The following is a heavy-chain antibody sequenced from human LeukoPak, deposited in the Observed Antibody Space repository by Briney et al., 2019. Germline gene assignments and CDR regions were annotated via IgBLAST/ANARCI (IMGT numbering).Heavy chain of an antibody. CDR2: INHSGNT. D-gene: IGHD5-24*01. J-gene: IGHJ4*02. V-gene: IGHV4-34*01. CDR1: GGSISSYY. Sequence: SETLSLTCTVSGGSISSYYWRGLPQPPGKGLEWIGEINHSGNTDYNPSLKSRVTISVDTSKNQFSLELSSVTAADTAVYYCERVGGDGYNIPDYWGQGTLVTVSS. CDR3: ERVGGDGYNIPDY.